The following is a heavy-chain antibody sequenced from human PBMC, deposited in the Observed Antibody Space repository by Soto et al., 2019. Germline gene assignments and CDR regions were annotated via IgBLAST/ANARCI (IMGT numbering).Heavy chain of an antibody. D-gene: IGHD3-10*01. CDR2: IYYSGST. V-gene: IGHV4-31*03. CDR3: ARDPLYYYGSGSYFDY. CDR1: GGSISSGGYY. Sequence: SETLSLTCTVSGGSISSGGYYWSWIRQHPGKGLEWIGYIYYSGSTYYNPSLKSRVTISVDTSKNQFSLKLSSVTAADTAVYYCARDPLYYYGSGSYFDYWGQGTLVTVSS. J-gene: IGHJ4*02.